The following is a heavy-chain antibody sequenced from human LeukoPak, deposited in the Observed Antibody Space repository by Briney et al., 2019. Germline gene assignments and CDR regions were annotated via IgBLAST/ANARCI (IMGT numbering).Heavy chain of an antibody. CDR2: LKNKTDAGIT. J-gene: IGHJ4*02. D-gene: IGHD1-7*01. V-gene: IGHV3-15*01. CDR1: GFIFSNAW. CDR3: TVDADNWNYAY. Sequence: GGCLRLSCAASGFIFSNAWMSCVRQAPGKGLEWVGRLKNKTDAGITDYAASVKVRFTISRDDSKNTVYLQMNSLKTEDTAVYYCTVDADNWNYAYWGQGNLVTVSS.